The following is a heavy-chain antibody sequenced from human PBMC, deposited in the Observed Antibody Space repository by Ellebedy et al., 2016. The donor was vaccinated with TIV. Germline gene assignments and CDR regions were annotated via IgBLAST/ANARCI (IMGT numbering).Heavy chain of an antibody. CDR3: TRDDCDSGGKLDY. CDR1: GFTVSTNY. V-gene: IGHV3-53*01. J-gene: IGHJ4*02. Sequence: PGGSLRLSCAASGFTVSTNYMNWVRQAPGEGLEWVSVISRGPAGGDTYYADYVKGRFTIPRDNSRNTLYLQMNSLRADDTAVHYCTRDDCDSGGKLDYWGQGALVTVSS. D-gene: IGHD4-23*01. CDR2: ISRGPAGGDT.